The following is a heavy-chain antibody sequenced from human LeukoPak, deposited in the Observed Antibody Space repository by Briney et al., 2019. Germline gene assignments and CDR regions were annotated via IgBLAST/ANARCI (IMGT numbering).Heavy chain of an antibody. D-gene: IGHD5-12*01. Sequence: PGGSLRLSCAASGFTFSSYEMNWVRQAPGKGLEWVSYISSSGSTIYYADSVKGRFTISRGNAKNSLYLQMNSLRAEDTAVYYCAGDPDIVATRSAFDIWGQGTMVTVSS. CDR1: GFTFSSYE. CDR2: ISSSGSTI. V-gene: IGHV3-48*03. CDR3: AGDPDIVATRSAFDI. J-gene: IGHJ3*02.